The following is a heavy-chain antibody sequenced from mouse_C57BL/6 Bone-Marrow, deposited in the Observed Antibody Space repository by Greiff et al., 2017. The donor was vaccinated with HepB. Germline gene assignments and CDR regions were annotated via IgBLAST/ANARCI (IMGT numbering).Heavy chain of an antibody. CDR2: ISSGGSYT. CDR3: ARPRDSSPLAY. V-gene: IGHV5-6*01. D-gene: IGHD3-2*02. J-gene: IGHJ3*01. CDR1: GFTFSSYG. Sequence: DVQLVESGGDLVKPGGSLKLSCAASGFTFSSYGMSWVRQTPDKRLEWVATISSGGSYTYYPDSVKGRFTISRDNAENTLYLQMSSLKSEDTAVYYCARPRDSSPLAYWGQGTLVTVSA.